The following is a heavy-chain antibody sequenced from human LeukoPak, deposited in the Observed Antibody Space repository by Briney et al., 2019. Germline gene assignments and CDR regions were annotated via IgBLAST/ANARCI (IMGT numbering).Heavy chain of an antibody. CDR2: IGTAGDT. D-gene: IGHD3-10*01. CDR1: GFTFSSYD. J-gene: IGHJ4*02. CDR3: ARAWGTYGPGSYGPPDY. Sequence: GGSLRLSCAASGFTFSSYDMHWVRQATGKGLEWVSAIGTAGDTYYPGSVKGRFTISRENAKNSLYLQMNSLRAGDTAVYYCARAWGTYGPGSYGPPDYWGQGTLVTVSS. V-gene: IGHV3-13*01.